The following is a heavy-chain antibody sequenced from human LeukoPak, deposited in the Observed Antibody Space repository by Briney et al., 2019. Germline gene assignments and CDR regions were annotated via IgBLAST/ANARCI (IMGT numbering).Heavy chain of an antibody. CDR3: ASRVSYPFEDI. D-gene: IGHD3-10*01. J-gene: IGHJ3*02. CDR2: ICHSGST. Sequence: SQTLSLTCAVSGGSISSGGYSWSWIRQPPGKGLEWIGYICHSGSTYYNPSLKSRVTISVDRSKNQFSLKLSSVTAADTAVYYCASRVSYPFEDIWGQGTMVTVSS. CDR1: GGSISSGGYS. V-gene: IGHV4-30-2*01.